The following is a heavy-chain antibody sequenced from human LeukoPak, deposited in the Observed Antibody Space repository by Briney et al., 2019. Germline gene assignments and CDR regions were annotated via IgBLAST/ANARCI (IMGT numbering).Heavy chain of an antibody. CDR1: GGSFSGYY. D-gene: IGHD2-2*01. CDR2: INHSGST. J-gene: IGHJ4*02. V-gene: IGHV4-34*01. CDR3: ARYSYCSRTSCSPFDY. Sequence: SETLCLTCAVYGGSFSGYYWSWIRQPPGEGLEWIGEINHSGSTNYNPSLKSRVTISVDTSKNQFSLKLSSVTAADTAVYYCARYSYCSRTSCSPFDYWGQGTLVTVSS.